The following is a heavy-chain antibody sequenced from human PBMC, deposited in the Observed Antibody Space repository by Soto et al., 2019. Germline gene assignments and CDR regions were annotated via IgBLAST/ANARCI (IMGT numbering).Heavy chain of an antibody. Sequence: QVQLQESGPGLVKPSQTLSLTCTVSGGSISSGAYYWSWIRQHQGKGLEWIGYIYYSGSTYYNPSLKSRVTISVDTTKNQFSMKLSSVAAADTAVYYCGRHPDWSGGSCYSFDYWGQGTLVTVSS. D-gene: IGHD2-15*01. J-gene: IGHJ4*02. V-gene: IGHV4-31*03. CDR1: GGSISSGAYY. CDR2: IYYSGST. CDR3: GRHPDWSGGSCYSFDY.